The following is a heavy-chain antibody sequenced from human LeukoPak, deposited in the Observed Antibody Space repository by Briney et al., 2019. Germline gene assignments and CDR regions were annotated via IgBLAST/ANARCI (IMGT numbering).Heavy chain of an antibody. CDR1: GFTFSSYG. D-gene: IGHD6-13*01. CDR3: ARDQRVAYSSSWYGGAFDI. Sequence: GGSLRLSCAASGFTFSSYGMHWVRQAPGKGLEWVAVIWYDGSNKYYADPVKGRFTISRDNSKNTLYLQMNSRRAEDTAVYYCARDQRVAYSSSWYGGAFDIWGQGTMVTVSS. V-gene: IGHV3-33*01. J-gene: IGHJ3*02. CDR2: IWYDGSNK.